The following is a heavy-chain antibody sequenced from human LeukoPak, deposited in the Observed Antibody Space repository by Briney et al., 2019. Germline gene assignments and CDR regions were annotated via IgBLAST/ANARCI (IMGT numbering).Heavy chain of an antibody. D-gene: IGHD3-10*01. CDR2: INHSGST. CDR3: ARSRLLWFRELLGY. Sequence: SETLSLTCAVYGGSFSGYYWSWIRQPPGKGLEWIGEINHSGSTNYNPSLKSRVTISVDTSKNQFSLKLSSVTAADTAVYYCARSRLLWFRELLGYWGQGTLVTVSS. V-gene: IGHV4-34*01. J-gene: IGHJ4*02. CDR1: GGSFSGYY.